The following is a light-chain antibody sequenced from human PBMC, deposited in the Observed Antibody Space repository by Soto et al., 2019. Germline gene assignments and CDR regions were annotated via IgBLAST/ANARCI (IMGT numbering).Light chain of an antibody. CDR3: QQRSNWPPIT. CDR1: QSVSSSY. J-gene: IGKJ5*01. Sequence: MTQSQGTLSLSPGERATLSCRARQSVSSSYLAWYQKKPGQAPRLLTYDASNRATGIPARFSGSGSGTDFTLTISSLEPQDFAVYYCQQRSNWPPITFGQGTRLEIK. CDR2: DAS. V-gene: IGKV3D-20*02.